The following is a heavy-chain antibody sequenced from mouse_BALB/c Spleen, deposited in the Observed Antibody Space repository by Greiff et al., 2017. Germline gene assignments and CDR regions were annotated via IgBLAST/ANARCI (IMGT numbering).Heavy chain of an antibody. J-gene: IGHJ4*01. CDR1: GFAFSSYD. CDR2: ISSGGGST. CDR3: ARHGNYPFYAMDY. V-gene: IGHV5-12-1*01. D-gene: IGHD2-1*01. Sequence: EVKVEESGGGLVKPGGSLKLSCAASGFAFSSYDMSWVRQTPEKRLEWVAYISSGGGSTYYPDTVKGRFTISRDNAKNTLYLQMSSLKSEDTAMYYCARHGNYPFYAMDYWGQGTSVTVSS.